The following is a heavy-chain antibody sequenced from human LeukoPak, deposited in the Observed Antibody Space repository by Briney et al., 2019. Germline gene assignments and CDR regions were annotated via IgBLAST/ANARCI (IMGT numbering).Heavy chain of an antibody. CDR1: GFTFSDYY. J-gene: IGHJ4*02. CDR2: ISSSGSTI. Sequence: GGSLRLSCAASGFTFSDYYMSWIRQAPGKGLEWVSYISSSGSTIYYADSVKGRFTISRDNSKNTLYLQMNSLRAEDTAVYYCAKQGGVSAYYFDYWGQGTLVTVSS. D-gene: IGHD2-8*01. CDR3: AKQGGVSAYYFDY. V-gene: IGHV3-11*01.